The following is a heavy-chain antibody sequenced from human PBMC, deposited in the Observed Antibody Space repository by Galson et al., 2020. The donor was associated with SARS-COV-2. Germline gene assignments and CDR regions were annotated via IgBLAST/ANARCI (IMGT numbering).Heavy chain of an antibody. CDR2: IYYSGST. CDR3: ARTGGYYYGSGSQPLFDY. CDR1: GGSVSSGSYS. J-gene: IGHJ4*02. D-gene: IGHD3-10*01. Sequence: ASETLSLTCTVSGGSVSSGSYSWSWIRQPPGKGLEWIGYIYYSGSTNYNPSLKSRVTISVDMSKNQFSLKLSSVTAEDTAVYYCARTGGYYYGSGSQPLFDYWGQGTLVTVSS. V-gene: IGHV4-61*01.